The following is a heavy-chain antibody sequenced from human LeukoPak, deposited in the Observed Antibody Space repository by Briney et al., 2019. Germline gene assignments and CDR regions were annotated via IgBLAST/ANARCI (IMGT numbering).Heavy chain of an antibody. CDR1: GGSISSGGYY. V-gene: IGHV4-31*03. D-gene: IGHD2-21*02. CDR2: IYYSGST. CDR3: AREGVVTAPEPFDI. Sequence: PSETLSLTCTVSGGSISSGGYYWSWIRQHPGKGLAWIGYIYYSGSTYYNPSLKSRVTISVDTSKNQFSLKLSSVTAADTAVYYCAREGVVTAPEPFDIWGQGTMVTVSS. J-gene: IGHJ3*02.